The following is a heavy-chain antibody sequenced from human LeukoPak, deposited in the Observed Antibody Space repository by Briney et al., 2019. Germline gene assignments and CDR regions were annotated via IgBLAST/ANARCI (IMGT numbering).Heavy chain of an antibody. Sequence: SETLSLTCAVYDGSFSGYYWSWIRQPPGKGLEWIGEINHSGSTNYNPSLKSRVTISVDTSKNQFSLKLSSVTAADTAVYYCARGAEEVSFDYWGQGTLVTVSS. V-gene: IGHV4-34*01. J-gene: IGHJ4*02. CDR3: ARGAEEVSFDY. CDR1: DGSFSGYY. CDR2: INHSGST.